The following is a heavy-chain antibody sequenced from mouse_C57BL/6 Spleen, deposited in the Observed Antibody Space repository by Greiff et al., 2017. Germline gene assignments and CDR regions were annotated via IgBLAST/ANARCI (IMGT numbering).Heavy chain of an antibody. CDR2: IYPGSGNT. CDR3: ARDDGYYRAWFAY. V-gene: IGHV1-76*01. D-gene: IGHD2-3*01. CDR1: GYTFTDYY. J-gene: IGHJ3*01. Sequence: QVQLQQSGAELVRPGASVKLSCTASGYTFTDYYINWVKQRPGQGLEWIARIYPGSGNTYYNEKFKGKATLTAEKSSSTAYMQLSSLTSEDSAVYFCARDDGYYRAWFAYWGQGTLVTVSA.